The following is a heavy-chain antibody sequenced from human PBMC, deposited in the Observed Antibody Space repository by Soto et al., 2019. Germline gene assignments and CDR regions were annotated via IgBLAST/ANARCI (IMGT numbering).Heavy chain of an antibody. CDR3: ARVQMATIYFDY. V-gene: IGHV4-59*01. Sequence: LSLTCTVSGDSINTYYWSWIRQPPGKGLEWIGHIYRSGTTRYNPSVESRVTIPVDTSKSQFSLELSSVTAADTAVYYCARVQMATIYFDYWGQGILVTVSS. CDR1: GDSINTYY. J-gene: IGHJ4*02. D-gene: IGHD5-12*01. CDR2: IYRSGTT.